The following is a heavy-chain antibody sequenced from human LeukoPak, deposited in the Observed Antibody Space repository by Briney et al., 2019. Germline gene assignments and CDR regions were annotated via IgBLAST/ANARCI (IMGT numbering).Heavy chain of an antibody. J-gene: IGHJ4*02. V-gene: IGHV3-48*03. CDR3: ARGGQGNWPTPFDY. CDR2: ISSSGSTI. CDR1: GFTFSSYE. Sequence: GGSLRLSCAASGFTFSSYEMNWVRQAPGKGLEWVSYISSSGSTIYYADSVKGRFTISRDNAKNSVYLQMNSLRAEDTAVYYCARGGQGNWPTPFDYWGQGTLVTVSS. D-gene: IGHD1-1*01.